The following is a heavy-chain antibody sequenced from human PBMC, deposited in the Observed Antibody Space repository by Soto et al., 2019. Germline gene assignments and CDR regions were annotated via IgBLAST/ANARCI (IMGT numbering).Heavy chain of an antibody. J-gene: IGHJ5*02. CDR2: MYTKERT. CDR3: ARDDYKDGGNNWFDP. D-gene: IGHD3-16*01. Sequence: ETLSLTCTVSGGSITNYYWSWIRQPAGKGLEWIGRMYTKERTNYNPSFKSRVTMSVDTSKNQFSLKLNAVTAADTAVYYCARDDYKDGGNNWFDPWGQGTLVTVSS. V-gene: IGHV4-4*07. CDR1: GGSITNYY.